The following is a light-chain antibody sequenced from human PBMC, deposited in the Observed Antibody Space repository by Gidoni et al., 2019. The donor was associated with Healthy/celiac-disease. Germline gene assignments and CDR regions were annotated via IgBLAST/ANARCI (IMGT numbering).Light chain of an antibody. CDR2: KSS. Sequence: DIQMTQSPSTLSASVGARVTITCRASQSISSWLAWYQQKPGKAPKLLIYKSSSLESGVPSRFSGGGSGTEFTLTISSLQPDDFATYYCQQYNSYWTFGQXTKVEIK. CDR3: QQYNSYWT. CDR1: QSISSW. J-gene: IGKJ1*01. V-gene: IGKV1-5*03.